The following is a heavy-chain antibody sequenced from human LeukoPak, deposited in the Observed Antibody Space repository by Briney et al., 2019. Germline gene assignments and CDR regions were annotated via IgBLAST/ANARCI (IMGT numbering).Heavy chain of an antibody. CDR3: AREPRGYDFWSGFQDY. CDR1: GGSISSYY. Sequence: PSETLSLTCTVSGGSISSYYWSWIRQPPGKGLEWIGYIYYSGSTNYNPSLKSRVTISVDTSKNQFSLKLSSVTAADTAVYYCAREPRGYDFWSGFQDYWGQGTLVTVSS. V-gene: IGHV4-59*01. D-gene: IGHD3-3*01. J-gene: IGHJ4*02. CDR2: IYYSGST.